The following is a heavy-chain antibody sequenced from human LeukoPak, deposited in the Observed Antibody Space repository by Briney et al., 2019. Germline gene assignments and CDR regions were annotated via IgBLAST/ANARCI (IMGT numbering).Heavy chain of an antibody. CDR3: AKGDDYGANTRLPKFNWFDP. J-gene: IGHJ5*02. D-gene: IGHD4-23*01. Sequence: GGSLRLSCTASGFTFTTCAMHWVRQAPGKGLEWVADIGYDGNNKNYADSVKGRFTISRDNSKDMLYLQMNSLRPEDTAVYYCAKGDDYGANTRLPKFNWFDPWGQGTLVTVSS. CDR1: GFTFTTCA. CDR2: IGYDGNNK. V-gene: IGHV3-30*02.